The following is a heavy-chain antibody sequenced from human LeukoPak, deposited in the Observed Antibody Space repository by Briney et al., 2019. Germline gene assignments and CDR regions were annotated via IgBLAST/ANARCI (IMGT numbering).Heavy chain of an antibody. CDR3: ARSTPYGPQVEHFDY. Sequence: SQTLSLTCTVSGGSISSGGYYWSWIRQHPGKGLEWIGYIYYSGSTYYNPSLKSRVTISVDTSKNQFSLKLSSVTAADTAVYYCARSTPYGPQVEHFDYWGQGTLVTVPS. CDR2: IYYSGST. D-gene: IGHD4-17*01. J-gene: IGHJ4*02. CDR1: GGSISSGGYY. V-gene: IGHV4-30-4*08.